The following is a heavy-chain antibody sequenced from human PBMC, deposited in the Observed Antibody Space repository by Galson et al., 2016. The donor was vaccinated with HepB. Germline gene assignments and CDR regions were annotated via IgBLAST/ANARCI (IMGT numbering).Heavy chain of an antibody. CDR1: GFTFSSYA. CDR2: ISYDGSNE. D-gene: IGHD5-18*01. CDR3: VRPEGIQLWSPHYYYYYGMDV. Sequence: SLRLSCAASGFTFSSYAMHWVRQAPGKGLEWVAVISYDGSNEYYTDFVKGPFIISRDNSKNTLYLQMNSLRAEDTAVYYCVRPEGIQLWSPHYYYYYGMDVWGRGTTVTVSS. V-gene: IGHV3-30-3*01. J-gene: IGHJ6*02.